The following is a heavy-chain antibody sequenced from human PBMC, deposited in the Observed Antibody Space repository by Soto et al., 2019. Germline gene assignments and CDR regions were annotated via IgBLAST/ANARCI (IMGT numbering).Heavy chain of an antibody. V-gene: IGHV1-18*01. Sequence: QVQLVQSGAEVKKPGASVKVSCKASGYTFTSYGISWAPQAPGQGLEWMGWISAYNGNTNYAQKLQGRVTMTTDTSRSTAYMELRSRRSDDTAVYYCARDILIVDYYDSSGYYSCYYFDYWGQGSLVTVSS. CDR1: GYTFTSYG. D-gene: IGHD3-22*01. CDR2: ISAYNGNT. CDR3: ARDILIVDYYDSSGYYSCYYFDY. J-gene: IGHJ4*02.